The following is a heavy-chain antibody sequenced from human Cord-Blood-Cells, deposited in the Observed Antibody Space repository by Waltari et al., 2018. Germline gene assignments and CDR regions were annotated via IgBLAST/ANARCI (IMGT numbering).Heavy chain of an antibody. D-gene: IGHD5-18*01. CDR1: GGSISSYY. CDR3: AGNTAMVGWFDP. V-gene: IGHV4-59*01. J-gene: IGHJ5*02. CDR2: IYYRGGT. Sequence: QVQLQESGPGLVKPSETLSLTCTVSGGSISSYYWSWIRQPPGKGLEWIGYIYYRGGTKYHPTLKGRVTLSVDTSKNQFSLNLSSVTAADTAVYYCAGNTAMVGWFDPWGQGTLVTVSS.